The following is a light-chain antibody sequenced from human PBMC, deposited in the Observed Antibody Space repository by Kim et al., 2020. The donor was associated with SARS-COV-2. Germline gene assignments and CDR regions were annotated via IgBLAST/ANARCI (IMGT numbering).Light chain of an antibody. CDR2: GAS. Sequence: EIVMTQSPATLSVSPGERATLSCRASQSVSSNLAWYQQKPGQAPRLLIYGASTRAPGIPARFSGSGSGTDFTLPIYSLQSEDFAVYYCHQYNDWPPLTFGGGTKLEI. V-gene: IGKV3-15*01. CDR3: HQYNDWPPLT. CDR1: QSVSSN. J-gene: IGKJ4*01.